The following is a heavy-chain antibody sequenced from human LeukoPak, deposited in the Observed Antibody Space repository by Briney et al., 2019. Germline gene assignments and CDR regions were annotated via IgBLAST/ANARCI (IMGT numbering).Heavy chain of an antibody. J-gene: IGHJ4*02. V-gene: IGHV1-69*13. D-gene: IGHD4-11*01. CDR1: GGTFSSYA. CDR2: IIPIFGTA. Sequence: SVKVSCKASGGTFSSYAISWVRQAPGQGLEWMGGIIPIFGTANYAQRFQGRVTITADESTSTAYMELSSLRSEDTAVYYCARAWENTVVLPGYWGQGTLVTVSS. CDR3: ARAWENTVVLPGY.